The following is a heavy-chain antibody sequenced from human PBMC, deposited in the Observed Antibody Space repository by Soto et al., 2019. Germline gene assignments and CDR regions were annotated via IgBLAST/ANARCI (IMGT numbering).Heavy chain of an antibody. D-gene: IGHD6-13*01. CDR2: ISGSGGST. CDR1: GFTFSSYA. J-gene: IGHJ6*02. V-gene: IGHV3-23*01. Sequence: GGSLRLSCAASGFTFSSYAMSWVRQAPGKGLEWVSAISGSGGSTYYADSVKDRFTISRDNSKNTLYLQMNSLRAEDTAVYYCAKSSRVSSSWLYYFYYYGMDVWGQGTTVTVSS. CDR3: AKSSRVSSSWLYYFYYYGMDV.